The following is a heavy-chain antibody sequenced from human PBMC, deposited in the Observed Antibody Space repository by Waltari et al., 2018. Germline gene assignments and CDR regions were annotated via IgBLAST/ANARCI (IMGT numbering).Heavy chain of an antibody. D-gene: IGHD4-17*01. Sequence: SWVGKSPGKGLEWIGEIFHPGSSIYNPSLESRVTISVDKSNNQFSLNLKSVTAADTAVYYCAKSQADYVDYYGMAVWGQGTTVTVSS. CDR3: AKSQADYVDYYGMAV. V-gene: IGHV4-4*02. CDR2: IFHPGSS. J-gene: IGHJ6*02.